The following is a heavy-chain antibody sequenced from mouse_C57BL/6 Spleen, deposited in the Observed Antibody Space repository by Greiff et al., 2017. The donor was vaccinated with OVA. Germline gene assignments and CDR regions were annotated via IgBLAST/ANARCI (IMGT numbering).Heavy chain of an antibody. Sequence: QVQLQQPGAELVRPGSSVKLSCKASGYTFPSYWMAWVKQRPGQGLEWIGNIYPSDSETHYHQKFKDRATLTVDKSDSTVYLQLSSLTSEDSAVYYCARESPYSNYWDFDVWGTGTTVTVSS. CDR2: IYPSDSET. CDR1: GYTFPSYW. J-gene: IGHJ1*03. D-gene: IGHD2-5*01. V-gene: IGHV1-61*01. CDR3: ARESPYSNYWDFDV.